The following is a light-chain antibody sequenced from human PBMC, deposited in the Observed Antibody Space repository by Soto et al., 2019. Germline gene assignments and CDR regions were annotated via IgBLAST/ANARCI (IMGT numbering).Light chain of an antibody. CDR3: SSYTSSSTVV. J-gene: IGLJ2*01. V-gene: IGLV2-14*01. Sequence: QSALTQPASVSGSPGQSITISCTGTSSDVGGYNYVSWYQQHPGKAPKLMIYDVSNRPSGVSNRFSGSKSGNTASLTISGLPAEDEAAYYCSSYTSSSTVVFGGGTKLTVL. CDR2: DVS. CDR1: SSDVGGYNY.